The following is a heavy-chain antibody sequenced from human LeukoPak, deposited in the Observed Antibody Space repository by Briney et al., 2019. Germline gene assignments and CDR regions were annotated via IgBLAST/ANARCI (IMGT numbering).Heavy chain of an antibody. CDR3: ATVLG. Sequence: ASVKVSCKASGYTFTSNYMHWLRQAPGQGPEWMGWVIPNSGATNYAQKFQGRVTMTRDTSISTAYMELSALTSDDTAVYFRATVLGWGQGTLVTVSS. J-gene: IGHJ4*02. CDR1: GYTFTSNY. V-gene: IGHV1-2*02. D-gene: IGHD6-6*01. CDR2: VIPNSGAT.